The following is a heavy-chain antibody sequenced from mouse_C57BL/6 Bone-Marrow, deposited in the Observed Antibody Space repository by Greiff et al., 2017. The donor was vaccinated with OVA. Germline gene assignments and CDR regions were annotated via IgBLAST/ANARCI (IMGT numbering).Heavy chain of an antibody. CDR2: ISYDGSN. J-gene: IGHJ1*03. Sequence: EVKLQESGPGLVKPSQSLSLTCSVSGYSITSGYYWTWIRQFPGNNLEWMGSISYDGSNHYNPSLKNRISITRDTSKNQFFLRLNSVTTEDTATYYSAREGLLRFVYFDVWGTGTTVTVSS. CDR3: AREGLLRFVYFDV. V-gene: IGHV3-6*01. D-gene: IGHD1-1*01. CDR1: GYSITSGYY.